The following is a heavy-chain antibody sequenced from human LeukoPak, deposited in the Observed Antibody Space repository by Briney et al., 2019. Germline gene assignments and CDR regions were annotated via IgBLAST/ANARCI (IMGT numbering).Heavy chain of an antibody. CDR1: GGSISSSNW. V-gene: IGHV4-4*02. CDR2: IYHSGST. D-gene: IGHD3-16*01. J-gene: IGHJ3*02. CDR3: ARDPDTYQGIEGDAFDI. Sequence: SETLSLTCAVSGGSISSSNWWSWVRQPPGKGLEWIGEIYHSGSTNYNPSLKSRVTISVDKSKNQFSLKLSSVTAADTAVYYCARDPDTYQGIEGDAFDIWGQGTMVTVSS.